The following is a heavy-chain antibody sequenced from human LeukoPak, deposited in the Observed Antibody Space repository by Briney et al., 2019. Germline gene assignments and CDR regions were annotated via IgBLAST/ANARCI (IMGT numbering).Heavy chain of an antibody. V-gene: IGHV1-69*04. Sequence: EASVKVSCKASGGTFSSYAISWVRQAPGQGLEWMGRIIPILGIANYAQKFQGRVTITADKSTSTAYMELSSLRSEDTAVYYCARDFTMIKRPLPDYWGQGTLVTVSS. CDR2: IIPILGIA. CDR3: ARDFTMIKRPLPDY. J-gene: IGHJ4*02. CDR1: GGTFSSYA. D-gene: IGHD3-22*01.